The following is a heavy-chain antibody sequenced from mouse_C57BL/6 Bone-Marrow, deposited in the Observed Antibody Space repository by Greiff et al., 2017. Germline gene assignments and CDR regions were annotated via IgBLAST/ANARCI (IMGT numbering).Heavy chain of an antibody. CDR2: IYPGDGDT. V-gene: IGHV1-82*01. D-gene: IGHD1-1*01. Sequence: VQVVESGPELVKPGASVKISCKASGYAFSSSWMNWVKQRPGKGLEWIGRIYPGDGDTNYNGKFKGKATLTADKSSSTAYMQLSSLTSEDSAVYFCARSPDYYGSSLFDYWGQGTTLTVSS. CDR3: ARSPDYYGSSLFDY. CDR1: GYAFSSSW. J-gene: IGHJ2*01.